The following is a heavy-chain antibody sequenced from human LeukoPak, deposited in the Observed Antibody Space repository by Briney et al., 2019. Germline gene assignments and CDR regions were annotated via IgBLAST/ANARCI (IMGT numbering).Heavy chain of an antibody. D-gene: IGHD2-15*01. J-gene: IGHJ3*02. Sequence: GGSLRLSCAASGFTSSSYWMSWVRQAPGKGLEWVANIKQDGREKSYVDSVKGRFTISRDNAKNSLCLQMNSLRAEDTAVYYCATSQSTSGQYGNAFDIWGQGTMVTVSS. CDR2: IKQDGREK. CDR3: ATSQSTSGQYGNAFDI. CDR1: GFTSSSYW. V-gene: IGHV3-7*01.